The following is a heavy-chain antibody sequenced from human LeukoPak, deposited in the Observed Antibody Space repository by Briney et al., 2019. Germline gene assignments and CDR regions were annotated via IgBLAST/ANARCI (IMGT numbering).Heavy chain of an antibody. D-gene: IGHD3-10*01. CDR3: AREITMVRGGRHWFDP. Sequence: SETLSLTCTVSVGSISIYYWSWIRQPPGKGLEWIGYIYYSGSTNYYPSLKSRVTIPVDTSKNQFSLKLSSVTAADTAVYYCAREITMVRGGRHWFDPWGQGTLVTVSS. CDR2: IYYSGST. CDR1: VGSISIYY. V-gene: IGHV4-59*01. J-gene: IGHJ5*02.